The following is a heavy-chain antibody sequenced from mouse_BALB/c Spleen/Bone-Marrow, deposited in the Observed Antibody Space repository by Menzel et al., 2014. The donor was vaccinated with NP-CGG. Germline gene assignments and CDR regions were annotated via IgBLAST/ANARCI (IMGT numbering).Heavy chain of an antibody. J-gene: IGHJ3*01. Sequence: EVQLQQSGAELVKPGASVKLSCTASGFNIKNTYIHWVKQRPEQGLEWIGRIDPANVNTKYDPKFQGKATITADTSSNTAYLQLSSQTSEDTAVYYCATYYYGSSLFAYWGQGTLVTVSA. CDR1: GFNIKNTY. D-gene: IGHD1-1*01. CDR3: ATYYYGSSLFAY. CDR2: IDPANVNT. V-gene: IGHV14-3*02.